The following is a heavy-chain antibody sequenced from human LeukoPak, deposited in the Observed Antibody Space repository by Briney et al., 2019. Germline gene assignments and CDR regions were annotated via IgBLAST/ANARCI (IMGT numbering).Heavy chain of an antibody. CDR1: GYTFTSYD. CDR2: MNPNSGNT. J-gene: IGHJ6*03. Sequence: AASVKVSCKASGYTFTSYDINWVRQATGQGLEWMGWMNPNSGNTGYAQKFQGRVTMTRNTSISTAYMELSSLRSEDTAVYYCARTYSSSWYMSYYYYYMDVWGKGTTVTVSS. V-gene: IGHV1-8*01. CDR3: ARTYSSSWYMSYYYYYMDV. D-gene: IGHD6-13*01.